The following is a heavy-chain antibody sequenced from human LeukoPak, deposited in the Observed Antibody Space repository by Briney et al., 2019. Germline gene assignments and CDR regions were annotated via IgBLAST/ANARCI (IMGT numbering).Heavy chain of an antibody. CDR3: ARQPGYSSSWYDY. D-gene: IGHD6-13*01. V-gene: IGHV4-59*08. Sequence: SETLSLTCTVSGGSISSYYWSWIRQPPGKGLEWIGYIYYSGSTNYNPSLKSRVTISVDTSKNQFSLKLSSVTAADTAVYYCARQPGYSSSWYDYWGQGTPVTVSS. CDR2: IYYSGST. CDR1: GGSISSYY. J-gene: IGHJ4*02.